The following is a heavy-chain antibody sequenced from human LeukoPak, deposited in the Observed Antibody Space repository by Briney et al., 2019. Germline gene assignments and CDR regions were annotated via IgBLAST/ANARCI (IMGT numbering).Heavy chain of an antibody. Sequence: PSETLSLTCTVSGGSISSYYWSWIRQPPGKGLEWIGYIYYSGSTNYNPSLKSRVTISVDTSKNQFSLKLSSVTAADTAVYYCARGYYDTPHYGMDVWGQGTTVTVSS. CDR3: ARGYYDTPHYGMDV. CDR1: GGSISSYY. V-gene: IGHV4-59*12. J-gene: IGHJ6*02. CDR2: IYYSGST. D-gene: IGHD3-9*01.